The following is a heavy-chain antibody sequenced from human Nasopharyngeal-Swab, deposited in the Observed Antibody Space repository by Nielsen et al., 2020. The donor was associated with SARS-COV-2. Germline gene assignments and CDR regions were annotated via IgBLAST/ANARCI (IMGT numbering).Heavy chain of an antibody. CDR3: ARGFDP. V-gene: IGHV4-59*01. Sequence: SETLSLTCTVAGGSISSYYWSWIRQPPGKGLEWIWYISYSGSTNYNPSLKSRVTISVDTSKNQFSLKLSSVPAADTAVYYCARGFDPWGQGTLVTVSS. J-gene: IGHJ5*02. CDR2: ISYSGST. CDR1: GGSISSYY.